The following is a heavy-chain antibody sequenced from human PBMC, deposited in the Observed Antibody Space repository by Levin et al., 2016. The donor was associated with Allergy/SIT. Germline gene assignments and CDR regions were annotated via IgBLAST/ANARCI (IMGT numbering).Heavy chain of an antibody. V-gene: IGHV3-33*01. CDR2: IWYDGSNK. CDR1: GFTFSSYG. CDR3: ARVESGYQGISYFDL. Sequence: GGSLRLSCAASGFTFSSYGMHWVRQAPGKGLEWVAVIWYDGSNKYYADSVKGRFTISRDNSKNTLYLQMSSLRAEDTAVYYCARVESGYQGISYFDLWGPWHPGHCLL. J-gene: IGHJ2*01. D-gene: IGHD3-3*01.